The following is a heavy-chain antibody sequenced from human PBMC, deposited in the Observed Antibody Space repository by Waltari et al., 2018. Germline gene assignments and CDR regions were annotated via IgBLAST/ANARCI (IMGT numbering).Heavy chain of an antibody. J-gene: IGHJ4*02. CDR1: GYSISSGYY. V-gene: IGHV4-38-2*02. CDR3: ARGVSYYGSGSYYDRIDY. D-gene: IGHD3-10*01. Sequence: QVQLQESGPGLVKPSETLSLTCTVSGYSISSGYYWGWLRQPPGKGLEWIGSIYHSGSTYYNPSLKSRVTISVDTSKNQFSLKLSSVTAADTAVYYCARGVSYYGSGSYYDRIDYWGQGTLVTVSS. CDR2: IYHSGST.